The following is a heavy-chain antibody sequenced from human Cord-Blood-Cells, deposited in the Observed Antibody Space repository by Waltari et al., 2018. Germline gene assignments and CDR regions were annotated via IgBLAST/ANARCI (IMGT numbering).Heavy chain of an antibody. CDR2: INPNSVNT. J-gene: IGHJ4*02. V-gene: IGHV1-8*01. Sequence: QVQLLQSGAEVKKAGASATVSCKASGYTFTSYEINWVLQATGQGLEWMGWINPNSVNTGYAQKFQGRVTMTMNTSISTAYMELSGLGSEDTAVYYCARDNWGSGADYWGQGTLVTVSS. CDR3: ARDNWGSGADY. CDR1: GYTFTSYE. D-gene: IGHD7-27*01.